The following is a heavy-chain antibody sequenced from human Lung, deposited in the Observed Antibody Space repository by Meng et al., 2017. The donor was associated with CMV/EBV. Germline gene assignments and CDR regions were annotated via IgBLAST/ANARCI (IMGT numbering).Heavy chain of an antibody. D-gene: IGHD1-20*01. Sequence: YTFTNYGINWVRQATGQGLEWMGWMNPNSGNTDYAQKFQGRVTITRDTSIGTAYMELSSLRSEDTAVYYCARMSYDWDDQESNWFDPWGQGTLVTVSS. CDR2: MNPNSGNT. CDR1: YTFTNYG. CDR3: ARMSYDWDDQESNWFDP. J-gene: IGHJ5*02. V-gene: IGHV1-8*03.